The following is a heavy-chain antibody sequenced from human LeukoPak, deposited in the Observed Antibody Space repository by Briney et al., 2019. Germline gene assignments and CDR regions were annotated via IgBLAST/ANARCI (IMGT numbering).Heavy chain of an antibody. CDR1: GFIFSSYW. CDR2: ISSSSTYI. CDR3: ARDLTTSSTAYLHH. D-gene: IGHD6-6*01. Sequence: GGSLRLSCAASGFIFSSYWMTWVRQAPGKGLEWASSISSSSTYIYYADSVKGRFTISRDNAKNSLFLQMNSLRAEDTAVYYCARDLTTSSTAYLHHWGQGTLVTVSS. J-gene: IGHJ1*01. V-gene: IGHV3-21*01.